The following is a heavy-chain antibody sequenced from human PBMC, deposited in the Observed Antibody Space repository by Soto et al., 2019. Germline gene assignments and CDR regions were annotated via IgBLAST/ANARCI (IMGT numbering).Heavy chain of an antibody. D-gene: IGHD2-2*01. CDR3: ARSQGSSTSLEIYYYYYYGMDV. CDR2: VIPISGTA. Sequence: QVQLVQSGAEVKKPGSSVKVSCKASGGTFSSYAISWVRQAPGQGLEWRGGVIPISGTANYEQKFQGRVTITADESTRTAYMELSSLRSAATAVYYCARSQGSSTSLEIYYYYYYGMDVWGQGTTVTVSS. V-gene: IGHV1-69*01. J-gene: IGHJ6*02. CDR1: GGTFSSYA.